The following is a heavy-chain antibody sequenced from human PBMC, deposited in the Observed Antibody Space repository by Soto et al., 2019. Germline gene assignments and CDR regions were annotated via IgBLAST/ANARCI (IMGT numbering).Heavy chain of an antibody. CDR1: GFTFSEDA. CDR2: VSANGDIT. J-gene: IGHJ6*02. D-gene: IGHD3-10*01. CDR3: ARGDRGGSGSPASYYFSGLDV. V-gene: IGHV3-23*01. Sequence: VKVLESGGDLVQPGGSLRLSCVASGFTFSEDAMTWVRQAPGKGLDWVSSVSANGDITYYADSVKGRFTISRDNSNNTLLLQMNSLRAEDTALYYCARGDRGGSGSPASYYFSGLDVWGQGTTVIVSS.